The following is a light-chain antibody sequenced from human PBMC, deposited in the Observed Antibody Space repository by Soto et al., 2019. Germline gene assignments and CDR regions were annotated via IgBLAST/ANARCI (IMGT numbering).Light chain of an antibody. CDR3: QQLNSYPRMYT. CDR1: QGISSY. V-gene: IGKV1-9*01. CDR2: AAS. Sequence: DIQLTQSPSFLSASVGDRVTITCRASQGISSYLAWYQQKPGKDPKLLIYAASTLQSGVPSRFSGSGSGTEFTLTISSLQPEDFATYYCQQLNSYPRMYTFGQGTKLEIK. J-gene: IGKJ2*01.